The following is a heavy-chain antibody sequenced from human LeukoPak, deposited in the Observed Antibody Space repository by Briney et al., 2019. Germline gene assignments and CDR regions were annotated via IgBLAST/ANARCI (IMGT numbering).Heavy chain of an antibody. J-gene: IGHJ1*01. CDR1: GGTFSSYA. Sequence: ASVKVSCKASGGTFSSYAISWVRQAPGQGLEWMGGIIPIFGTANYAQRFQGRVTITTDESTSTAYMELSSLRSEDTAAYYCARGSIFGVVIQYFQHWGQGTLVTVSS. CDR2: IIPIFGTA. CDR3: ARGSIFGVVIQYFQH. V-gene: IGHV1-69*05. D-gene: IGHD3-3*01.